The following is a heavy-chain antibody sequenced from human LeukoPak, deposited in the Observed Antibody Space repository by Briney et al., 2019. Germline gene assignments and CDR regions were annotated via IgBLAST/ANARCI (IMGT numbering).Heavy chain of an antibody. V-gene: IGHV1-46*01. J-gene: IGHJ4*02. CDR1: GYTFTSYY. CDR3: ARSPTGFGGVIVLYYFDY. D-gene: IGHD3-16*02. CDR2: INPSGGST. Sequence: ASVKVSCKASGYTFTSYYMHWVRHAPGQGLEWMGIINPSGGSTSYAQKFQGRVTMTRDTSTSTAYMELRSLRSDDTAVYYCARSPTGFGGVIVLYYFDYWGQGTLVTVSS.